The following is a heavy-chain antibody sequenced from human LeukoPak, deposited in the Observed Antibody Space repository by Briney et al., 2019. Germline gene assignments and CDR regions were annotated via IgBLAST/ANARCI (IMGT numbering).Heavy chain of an antibody. CDR1: GFTFSSYA. V-gene: IGHV3-30-3*01. CDR3: ARGASDIVLMVYAIDGLDY. CDR2: ISYNGSNN. Sequence: GRSLRLSCAASGFTFSSYAMHWVRQAPGKGLGWVAVISYNGSNNYYADSVKGRFTISRDNSKNTLYLQMNSLRAEDTAVYYCARGASDIVLMVYAIDGLDYWGQGTLVTVSS. D-gene: IGHD2-8*01. J-gene: IGHJ4*02.